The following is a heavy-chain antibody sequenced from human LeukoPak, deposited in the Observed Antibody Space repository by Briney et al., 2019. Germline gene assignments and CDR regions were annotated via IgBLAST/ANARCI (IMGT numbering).Heavy chain of an antibody. CDR3: AREGSAMVRGVIVY. CDR2: IYYSGST. CDR1: GGSISSYY. Sequence: SETLSLTCTVSGGSISSYYWSWIRQPPGKGLEWIGYIYYSGSTNYNPSLKSRVTISVDTSKNQFSLKLSSVTAADTAMYYCAREGSAMVRGVIVYWGQGTLVTVSS. J-gene: IGHJ4*02. D-gene: IGHD3-10*01. V-gene: IGHV4-59*01.